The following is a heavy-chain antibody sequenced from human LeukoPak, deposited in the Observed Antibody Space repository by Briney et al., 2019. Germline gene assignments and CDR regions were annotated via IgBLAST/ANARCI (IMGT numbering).Heavy chain of an antibody. Sequence: SETLSLTCTVSGGSISSYYWSWIRQPPGKGLEWIGYIYYSGSTNYNPSLKSRVTISVDTSKNQFSLKLSSVTAADTAVYYCARGSSYYDSSGYFSYFDYWGQGTLVTVSS. D-gene: IGHD3-22*01. J-gene: IGHJ4*02. V-gene: IGHV4-59*08. CDR2: IYYSGST. CDR1: GGSISSYY. CDR3: ARGSSYYDSSGYFSYFDY.